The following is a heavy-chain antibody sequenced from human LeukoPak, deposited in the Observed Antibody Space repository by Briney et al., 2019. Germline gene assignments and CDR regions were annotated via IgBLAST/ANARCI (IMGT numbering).Heavy chain of an antibody. D-gene: IGHD6-13*01. J-gene: IGHJ4*02. V-gene: IGHV1-18*01. CDR2: ISAYNDNT. CDR1: GYTFASYG. CDR3: ARDTARITTPGGPDY. Sequence: GASVKVSYKASGYTFASYGISWVRQAPGQGLEWMGWISAYNDNTKYAQNLQGRVTLTTDTSTSTAHMELRSLTSDDTALYYCARDTARITTPGGPDYWGQGTLVTVSS.